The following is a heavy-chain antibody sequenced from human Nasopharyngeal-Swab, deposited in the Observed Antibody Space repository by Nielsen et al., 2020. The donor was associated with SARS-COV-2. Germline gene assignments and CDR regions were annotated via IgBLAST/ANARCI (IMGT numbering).Heavy chain of an antibody. J-gene: IGHJ4*02. D-gene: IGHD6-13*01. CDR3: VKETGTGVPSWFAYDS. Sequence: GESLKISCSASGFTFSDYAMHWVRQAPGKGLQFVAAIHYHGRSAYYADSVRGRFIISRDNSRNSLSLQMSSLTTDDTAVYFCVKETGTGVPSWFAYDSWGQGVRVTVSS. CDR2: IHYHGRSA. V-gene: IGHV3-64D*09. CDR1: GFTFSDYA.